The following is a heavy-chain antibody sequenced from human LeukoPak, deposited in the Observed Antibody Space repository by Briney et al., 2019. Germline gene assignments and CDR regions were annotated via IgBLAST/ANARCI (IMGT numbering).Heavy chain of an antibody. Sequence: SLRLSCAASGFTFDDYAMHWVRQAPGKGLEWVSGISWNSGSIGYADSVKGRFTISRDNAKNSLYLQMNSLEAEDTALYYCAKDIGAAADYWGQGTLVTVSS. CDR3: AKDIGAAADY. J-gene: IGHJ4*02. CDR1: GFTFDDYA. CDR2: ISWNSGSI. V-gene: IGHV3-9*01. D-gene: IGHD6-13*01.